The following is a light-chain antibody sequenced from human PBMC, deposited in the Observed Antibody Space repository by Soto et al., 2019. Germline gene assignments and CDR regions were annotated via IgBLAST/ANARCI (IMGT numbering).Light chain of an antibody. Sequence: QSVLTQPASVSGSPGQSITISCTGTSSDVGGYKYVSWYQQHPGKVPKLMIYEVSNRPSGVSNRFSGSKSGNTASLTISGLQAEDEADYYCYSYAGSSTKVFGGGTKLTVL. J-gene: IGLJ3*02. CDR2: EVS. V-gene: IGLV2-14*01. CDR3: YSYAGSSTKV. CDR1: SSDVGGYKY.